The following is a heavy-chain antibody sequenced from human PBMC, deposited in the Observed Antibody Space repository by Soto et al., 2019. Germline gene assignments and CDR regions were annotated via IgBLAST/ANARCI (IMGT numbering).Heavy chain of an antibody. J-gene: IGHJ4*02. CDR3: ARPVHYDSSGSDY. CDR2: ISYDGSNK. Sequence: ESGGGVVQPGRSLRLSCAASGFTFSSYAMHWVRQAPGKGLEWVAVISYDGSNKYYADSVKGRFTISRDNSKNTLYLQMNSLRAEDTAVYYCARPVHYDSSGSDYWGQGTLVTVSS. CDR1: GFTFSSYA. V-gene: IGHV3-30-3*01. D-gene: IGHD3-22*01.